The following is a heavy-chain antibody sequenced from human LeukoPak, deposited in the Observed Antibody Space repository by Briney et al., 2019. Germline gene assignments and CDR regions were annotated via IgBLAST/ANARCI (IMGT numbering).Heavy chain of an antibody. CDR2: INPKSGGT. CDR1: GYTFTGYY. V-gene: IGHV1-2*02. Sequence: ASVKVSCKASGYTFTGYYIHWVRQAPGQGLEWMGWINPKSGGTDFAQKFQGRVTMTRDTSISTAYMELSGLRSDDTAVYYCGRDPADTDMPVDYWGQGTLVTVSS. D-gene: IGHD5-18*01. CDR3: GRDPADTDMPVDY. J-gene: IGHJ4*02.